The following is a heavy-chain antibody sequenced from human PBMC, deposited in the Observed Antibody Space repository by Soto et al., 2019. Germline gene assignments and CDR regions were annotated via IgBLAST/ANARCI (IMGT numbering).Heavy chain of an antibody. D-gene: IGHD6-6*01. V-gene: IGHV6-1*01. CDR2: TYFRSKWNY. CDR1: GDSVSANNAA. Sequence: SRTLSLTCAISGDSVSANNAAWNWIRQSPSRGLEWLGRTYFRSKWNYDYAESVKSRLTITPDTTNNQISLQLNSVIPEDAAVYYCVRQPLANLALYGMDVWGQGTTVPVS. CDR3: VRQPLANLALYGMDV. J-gene: IGHJ6*02.